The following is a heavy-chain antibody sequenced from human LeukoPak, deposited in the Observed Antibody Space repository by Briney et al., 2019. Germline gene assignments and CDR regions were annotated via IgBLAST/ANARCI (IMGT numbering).Heavy chain of an antibody. J-gene: IGHJ4*02. CDR3: ARLNLVVAIDY. D-gene: IGHD3-22*01. V-gene: IGHV5-51*01. CDR1: GYSFPNYW. CDR2: IYPGDSDT. Sequence: GESLKISCKGSGYSFPNYWIGWVRQMPGKGLEWMGIIYPGDSDTRYSPSFQGQVTISVDKSISTAYLQWSSLRASDTAMYYCARLNLVVAIDYWGQGTLVTVSS.